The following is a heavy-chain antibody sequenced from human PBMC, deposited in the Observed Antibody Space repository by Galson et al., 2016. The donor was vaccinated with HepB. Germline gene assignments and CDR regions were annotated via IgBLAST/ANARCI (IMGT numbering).Heavy chain of an antibody. CDR1: GYSITNNW. CDR2: IDPSDSYT. Sequence: QSGAEVKKPGESLRISCKVSGYSITNNWISWVRQTPGKGLEWMGRIDPSDSYTNYSPSFQGLVTISADKSISTAYLQWSGLKASDAAMYYCARHRAGRYGGGDDGMEVWGQGTTVTVSS. D-gene: IGHD4-23*01. CDR3: ARHRAGRYGGGDDGMEV. J-gene: IGHJ6*01. V-gene: IGHV5-10-1*01.